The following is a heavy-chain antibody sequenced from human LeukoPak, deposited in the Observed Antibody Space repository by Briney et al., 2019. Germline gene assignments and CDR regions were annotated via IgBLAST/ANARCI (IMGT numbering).Heavy chain of an antibody. D-gene: IGHD3-16*02. CDR3: ARGGFDYIWGTYRSFDD. CDR2: INAGNGNT. V-gene: IGHV1-3*01. CDR1: GYTFISYA. J-gene: IGHJ4*02. Sequence: ASVKVSCKASGYTFISYATHWVRQAPGQMLEWMGWINAGNGNTKYLQKFQGRVTITRDTSASTAYMELSSLRSEDTAVYYCARGGFDYIWGTYRSFDDWGQGTLVTVSS.